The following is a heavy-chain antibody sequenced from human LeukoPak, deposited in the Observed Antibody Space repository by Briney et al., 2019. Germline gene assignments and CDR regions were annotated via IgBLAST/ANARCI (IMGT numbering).Heavy chain of an antibody. V-gene: IGHV1-2*06. CDR3: TRDLSSTPNWELDY. D-gene: IGHD7-27*01. CDR2: INPNSGGT. CDR1: GYTVIDYF. J-gene: IGHJ4*02. Sequence: VASVKVSCKPSGYTVIDYFIHWVRQAPGQGREWMGRINPNSGGTEYAQNFQGRVTMTRDTSISASYMELNRLRSNDPAVYYCTRDLSSTPNWELDYWGQGALVTVSS.